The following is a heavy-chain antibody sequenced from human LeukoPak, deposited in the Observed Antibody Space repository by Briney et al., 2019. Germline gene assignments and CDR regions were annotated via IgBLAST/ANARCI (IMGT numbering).Heavy chain of an antibody. J-gene: IGHJ3*02. CDR2: TYYRSRWYS. Sequence: SRTLSLTCAISGDSVSRKSAGWSWLRQSPSRGLEWLGRTYYRSRWYSDDAPSVKSRITITPDTVKNQFSLQLTSVTPEDTAVYYCARGGGGYSYGLDAFDIWGQGTMVTVSS. CDR3: ARGGGGYSYGLDAFDI. CDR1: GDSVSRKSAG. V-gene: IGHV6-1*01. D-gene: IGHD5-18*01.